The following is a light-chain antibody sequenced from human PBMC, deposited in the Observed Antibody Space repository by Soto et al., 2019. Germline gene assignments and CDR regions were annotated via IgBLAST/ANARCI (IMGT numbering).Light chain of an antibody. CDR1: SSNIGAGYD. V-gene: IGLV1-40*01. CDR3: QAYDSGLSGSDV. Sequence: QSVLTQPPSVSGAPGQRVTISCTGSSSNIGAGYDVHWYQQLPGTAPKLLIYGNSNRPSGVPDRFSGSKSGTSASLATTGLHAEDDADYYCQAYDSGLSGSDVFGTGTKLTVL. J-gene: IGLJ1*01. CDR2: GNS.